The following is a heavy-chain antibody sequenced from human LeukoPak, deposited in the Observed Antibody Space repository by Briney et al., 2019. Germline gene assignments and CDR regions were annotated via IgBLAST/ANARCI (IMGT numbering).Heavy chain of an antibody. CDR2: INPHSGGT. V-gene: IGHV1-2*02. D-gene: IGHD2-2*01. J-gene: IGHJ4*02. CDR1: GYTFTGYY. Sequence: ASVKVSCKASGYTFTGYYIHWVRQAPGQGLEWMGWINPHSGGTNYAQKFQGGVTMTRDTSITTAYMELSSLRSDDTAVYYCARDVGEYCSSTNCYASHYWGQGTLVTVSS. CDR3: ARDVGEYCSSTNCYASHY.